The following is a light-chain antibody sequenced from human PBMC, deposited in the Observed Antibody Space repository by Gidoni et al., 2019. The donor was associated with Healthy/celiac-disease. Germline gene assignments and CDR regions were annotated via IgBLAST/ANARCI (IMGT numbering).Light chain of an antibody. Sequence: EIVLTQSTGTLSLSPGERATLCCRASQSVSSSYLAWYQQSPGQAPRLLSYGASSRATGIPDRFSGSGSGTDFTLTISRLEPEDVAVYYCQQYGISPMYTFGQXTKLEIK. CDR2: GAS. J-gene: IGKJ2*01. CDR1: QSVSSSY. CDR3: QQYGISPMYT. V-gene: IGKV3-20*01.